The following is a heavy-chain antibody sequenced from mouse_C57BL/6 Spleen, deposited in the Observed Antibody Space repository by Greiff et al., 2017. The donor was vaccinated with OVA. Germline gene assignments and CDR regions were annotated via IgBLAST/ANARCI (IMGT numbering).Heavy chain of an antibody. V-gene: IGHV1-74*01. CDR3: AIVPLFITTVVATGRTYAKDD. CDR2: IHPSDSDT. D-gene: IGHD1-1*01. J-gene: IGHJ4*01. CDR1: GYTFTSYW. Sequence: QVQLQQPGAELVKPGASVKVSCKASGYTFTSYWMHWVKQRPGQGLEWIGRIHPSDSDTTYNQKFKGKATLTVDKSSSTAYMQLRSLTSEDSAVYYCAIVPLFITTVVATGRTYAKDDWGQGTSVTVSS.